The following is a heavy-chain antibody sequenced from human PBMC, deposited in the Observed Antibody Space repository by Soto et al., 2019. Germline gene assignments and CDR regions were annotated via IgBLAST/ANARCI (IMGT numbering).Heavy chain of an antibody. CDR3: ASSTWFGVSDY. D-gene: IGHD3-10*01. V-gene: IGHV3-7*02. CDR1: GFTFSTYW. J-gene: IGHJ4*02. Sequence: GGSLRLSCAASGFTFSTYWMSWVRQAPGKGLERVATIKQDGSERYYVDSVKGRFTISRDNAKNSLYLQMNSLRAEDTAVYYCASSTWFGVSDYWGQGTLVTVSS. CDR2: IKQDGSER.